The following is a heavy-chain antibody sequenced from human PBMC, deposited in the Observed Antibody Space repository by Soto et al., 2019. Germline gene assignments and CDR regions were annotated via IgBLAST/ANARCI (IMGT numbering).Heavy chain of an antibody. D-gene: IGHD1-7*01. CDR2: INHSGST. J-gene: IGHJ5*02. Sequence: SETLSLTCAVYGGSFSGYYWSWIRQPPGKGLEWIGEINHSGSTNYNPSLKSRVTISADTSKNQFSLKLSSVTAADTAVYYCARGGNWNFRDWFDPWGQGTLVTVSS. CDR1: GGSFSGYY. CDR3: ARGGNWNFRDWFDP. V-gene: IGHV4-34*01.